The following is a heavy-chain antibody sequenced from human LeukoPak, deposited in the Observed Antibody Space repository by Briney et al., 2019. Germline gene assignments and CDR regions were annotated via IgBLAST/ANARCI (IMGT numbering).Heavy chain of an antibody. CDR3: ARQDDTMVRGVITYYFDY. V-gene: IGHV4-59*08. CDR2: IYYSGST. J-gene: IGHJ4*02. D-gene: IGHD3-10*01. CDR1: GGPISSYY. Sequence: SETLSLTCTVSGGPISSYYWSWIRQPPGKGLEWIGYIYYSGSTNYNPSLKSRVTISVDTSKNQFSLKLSSVTAADTAVYYCARQDDTMVRGVITYYFDYWGQGTLVTVSS.